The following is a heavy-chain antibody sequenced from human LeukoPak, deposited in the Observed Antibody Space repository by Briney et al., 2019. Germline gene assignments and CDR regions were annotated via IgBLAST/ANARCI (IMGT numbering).Heavy chain of an antibody. CDR2: IKKDGSEK. Sequence: GGSLRLSCAASGFTFTTYWMSWVRQAPGKGLEWVANIKKDGSEKYYVDSVKGRFTISGDNAQTSLYLQMNSLRVEDTAVYYCARHLSGITGYTYGRGIDYWGQGTLVTVSS. CDR1: GFTFTTYW. V-gene: IGHV3-7*01. D-gene: IGHD5-18*01. J-gene: IGHJ4*02. CDR3: ARHLSGITGYTYGRGIDY.